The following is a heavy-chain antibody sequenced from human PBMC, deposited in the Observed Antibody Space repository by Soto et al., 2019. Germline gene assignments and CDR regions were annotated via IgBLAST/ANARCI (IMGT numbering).Heavy chain of an antibody. CDR3: ARSGCYGSGILYFYGVDV. J-gene: IGHJ6*02. D-gene: IGHD3-10*01. CDR1: GFTFSAYA. Sequence: QVQLVESGGGEVQPGRSLRLSCAASGFTFSAYALHWVRQAPGTGLEWVATVSYGDSNKYYADSVKGRFTISRDNSKKTLFLQMNSLKVEDTAIYYCARSGCYGSGILYFYGVDVWGQGTTVTVSS. CDR2: VSYGDSNK. V-gene: IGHV3-30-3*01.